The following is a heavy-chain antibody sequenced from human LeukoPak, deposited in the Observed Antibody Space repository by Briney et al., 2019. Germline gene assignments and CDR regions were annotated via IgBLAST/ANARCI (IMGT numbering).Heavy chain of an antibody. CDR3: ARRNDFGI. J-gene: IGHJ3*02. V-gene: IGHV4-39*01. CDR2: IDYSGST. CDR1: GDSISSTSYY. Sequence: SETLSLTCTVSGDSISSTSYYWGWIRQPPGKGLEWIGSIDYSGSTYYNPSLKSRVTISVDTSKNQFSLKLNSVTAADTAVYYCARRNDFGIWGQGTMVTVSS.